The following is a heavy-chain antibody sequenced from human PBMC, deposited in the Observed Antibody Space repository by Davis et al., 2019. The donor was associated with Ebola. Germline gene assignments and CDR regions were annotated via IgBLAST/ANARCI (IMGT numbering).Heavy chain of an antibody. D-gene: IGHD3-9*01. CDR1: GYTFTSYG. J-gene: IGHJ4*02. V-gene: IGHV1-18*04. CDR3: ARAPNYDVLTGTSSYYFDY. Sequence: ASVKVFCKSSGYTFTSYGLVWVRQAPGLGLEWMGWISGFNTNTNFAQKFQGRVTVSTDTPTNTAYMDLRSLTSDDTAIYYCARAPNYDVLTGTSSYYFDYWGQGTLVTVSS. CDR2: ISGFNTNT.